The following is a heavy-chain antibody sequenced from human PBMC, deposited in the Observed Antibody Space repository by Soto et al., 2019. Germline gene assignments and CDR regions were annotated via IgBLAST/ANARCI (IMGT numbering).Heavy chain of an antibody. CDR3: AKNNYKYVFDI. D-gene: IGHD1-1*01. V-gene: IGHV1-8*01. CDR2: INPNSGKT. CDR1: GYTFGPYD. J-gene: IGHJ3*02. Sequence: ASVKVSCKASGYTFGPYDINWVRQAAGQGLEWVGWINPNSGKTGYTQEFQGRVTMTRDSSISTAHMELNSLTSQDTAMYYCAKNNYKYVFDIGGKGKMVTVPS.